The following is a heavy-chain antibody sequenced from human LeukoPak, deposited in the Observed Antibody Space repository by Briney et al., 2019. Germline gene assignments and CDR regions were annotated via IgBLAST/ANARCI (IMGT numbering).Heavy chain of an antibody. D-gene: IGHD4-11*01. CDR3: ARARIDDYGNYEFDY. J-gene: IGHJ4*02. CDR1: GGSISSHY. V-gene: IGHV4-4*07. CDR2: IYTSGST. Sequence: SETLSLTCTVAGGSISSHYWSWIRQPAGKGLEWIGRIYTSGSTNYNPSLKSRVTMSVDTSKNQFSLKLSSMTAADTAVYYCARARIDDYGNYEFDYWGQGTLVTVSS.